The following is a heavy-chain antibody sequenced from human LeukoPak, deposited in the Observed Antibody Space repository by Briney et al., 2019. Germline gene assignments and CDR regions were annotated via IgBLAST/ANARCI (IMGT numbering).Heavy chain of an antibody. D-gene: IGHD4-23*01. V-gene: IGHV1-2*02. CDR1: GYTFTGYY. CDR2: INPNSGGT. Sequence: ASVKVSCKASGYTFTGYYMHWVRRAPGQGLEWMGWINPNSGGTNYAQKFQGRVTMTRDTSISTAYMELSRLRSDDTAVYYCARDLGWPGGNTRNWFDPWGQGTLVTVSS. J-gene: IGHJ5*02. CDR3: ARDLGWPGGNTRNWFDP.